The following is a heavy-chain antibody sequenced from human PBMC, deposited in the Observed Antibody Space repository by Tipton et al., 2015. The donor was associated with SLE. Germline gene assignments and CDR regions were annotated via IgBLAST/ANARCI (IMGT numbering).Heavy chain of an antibody. CDR1: GGSFSGYY. V-gene: IGHV4-34*01. J-gene: IGHJ4*02. D-gene: IGHD3-22*01. CDR3: ARYSRYDSSGYYYFDY. Sequence: TLSLTCAVYGGSFSGYYWSWIRQPPGKGLEWIGEINHSGSTNYNPSLKSRVTISVDTSKNQFSLKPSSVTAADTAVYYCARYSRYDSSGYYYFDYWGQGTLVTVSS. CDR2: INHSGST.